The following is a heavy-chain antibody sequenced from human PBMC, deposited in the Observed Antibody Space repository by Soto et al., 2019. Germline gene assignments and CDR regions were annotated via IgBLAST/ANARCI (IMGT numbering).Heavy chain of an antibody. CDR3: TTDMTTVTDGGLYYYYYYMDV. CDR2: IKSKTDGGTT. D-gene: IGHD4-17*01. V-gene: IGHV3-15*01. CDR1: GFTFSNAW. Sequence: EVQLVESGGGLVKPGGSLRLSCAASGFTFSNAWMSWVRQAPGKGLEWVGRIKSKTDGGTTDYAAPVKGRFTISRDDSKNTLYLQMNSLKTEDTAVYYCTTDMTTVTDGGLYYYYYYMDVWGKGTTVTVSS. J-gene: IGHJ6*03.